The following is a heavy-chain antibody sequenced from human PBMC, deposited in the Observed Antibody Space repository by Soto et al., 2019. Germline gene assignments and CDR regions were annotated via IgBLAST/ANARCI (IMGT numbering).Heavy chain of an antibody. V-gene: IGHV1-69*13. Sequence: SVKVSCKASGGTFSSYAISWVRQAPGQGLEWMGGIIPIFGTANYAQKFQGRVTITADESTSTAYMELSSLRSEDTAVYYCARVVTMFGGRPPYYYYGMDVWGQGTTVTVSS. CDR1: GGTFSSYA. D-gene: IGHD3-3*01. J-gene: IGHJ6*02. CDR3: ARVVTMFGGRPPYYYYGMDV. CDR2: IIPIFGTA.